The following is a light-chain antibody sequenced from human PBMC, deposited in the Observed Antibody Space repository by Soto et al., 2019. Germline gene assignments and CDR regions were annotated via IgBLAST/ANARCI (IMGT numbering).Light chain of an antibody. V-gene: IGKV1-5*03. CDR1: QNIDAW. CDR2: KAS. CDR3: HQYHNFPRT. J-gene: IGKJ1*01. Sequence: IQMTQSPSTLSASVGDRVTITCRASQNIDAWLAWYQQKPGKAPKVLIYKASSLESGVPSRFSGSGSGTEFTLTVSSLQPDDFATYYCHQYHNFPRTFGQGTKVEI.